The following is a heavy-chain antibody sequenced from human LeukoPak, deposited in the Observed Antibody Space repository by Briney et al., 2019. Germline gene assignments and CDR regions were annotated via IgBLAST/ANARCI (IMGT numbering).Heavy chain of an antibody. Sequence: SMKVSCKASGGTFISYAISWVRQAPGQGLEWMGGIIPIFGTANYAQKFQGRVTITADESTSTAYMELSSLRSEDTAVYYCARGGAVAGTWAGLLNYWGQGTLVTVSS. CDR1: GGTFISYA. CDR3: ARGGAVAGTWAGLLNY. CDR2: IIPIFGTA. V-gene: IGHV1-69*01. D-gene: IGHD6-19*01. J-gene: IGHJ4*02.